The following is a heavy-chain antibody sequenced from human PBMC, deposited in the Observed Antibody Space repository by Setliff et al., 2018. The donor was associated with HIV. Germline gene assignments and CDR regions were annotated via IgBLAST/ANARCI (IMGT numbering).Heavy chain of an antibody. CDR2: INHIGGN. D-gene: IGHD1-20*01. CDR1: GGSFSGHY. Sequence: PSETLSLTCAVYGGSFSGHYWSWIRQPPGKGLEWIGEINHIGGNMNYNPSLKSRVTISVDTSKKQFSLKLDSVTAADTAVYYCAGCITGTTHWFDPWGQGTLVTVSS. CDR3: AGCITGTTHWFDP. J-gene: IGHJ5*02. V-gene: IGHV4-34*01.